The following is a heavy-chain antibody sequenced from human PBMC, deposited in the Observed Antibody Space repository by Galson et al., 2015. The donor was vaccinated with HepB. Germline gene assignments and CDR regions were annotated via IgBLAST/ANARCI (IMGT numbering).Heavy chain of an antibody. V-gene: IGHV4-34*01. CDR1: GGSFSGYY. CDR2: INHSGST. Sequence: ETLSLTCAVYGGSFSGYYWSWIRQPPGKGLEWIGEINHSGSTNYNPSLKSRVTISVDTSKNQFSLKLSSVTAADTAVYYCARAGVRYCSRCNWFDPWGQGTLVTVSS. CDR3: ARAGVRYCSRCNWFDP. J-gene: IGHJ5*02. D-gene: IGHD2-15*01.